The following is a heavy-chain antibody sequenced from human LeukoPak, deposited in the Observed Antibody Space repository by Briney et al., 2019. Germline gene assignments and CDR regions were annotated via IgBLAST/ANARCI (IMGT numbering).Heavy chain of an antibody. J-gene: IGHJ4*02. V-gene: IGHV4-34*01. CDR3: ASSGQGGFDC. CDR2: INHSGST. D-gene: IGHD2-15*01. Sequence: SETLSLTCAVYGGSFSGYYWSWIRQPPGKGLEWIGEINHSGSTNYNPSLKSRVTISVDTSKNQFSLKLSSVTAADTAVYYCASSGQGGFDCWGQGTLVTVSS. CDR1: GGSFSGYY.